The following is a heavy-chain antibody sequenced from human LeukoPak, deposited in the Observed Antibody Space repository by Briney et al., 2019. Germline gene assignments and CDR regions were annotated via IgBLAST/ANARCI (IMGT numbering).Heavy chain of an antibody. CDR2: INPNSGGT. D-gene: IGHD4-17*01. Sequence: ASVKVSCKASGYTFTGYYMHWVRQAPGQGLEWMGWINPNSGGTNYAQKFQGRVTMTRDTSISTAYMELSRLRSDDTAVYYCASTATVAPYYFDYWGQGTLVTVSS. CDR3: ASTATVAPYYFDY. V-gene: IGHV1-2*02. CDR1: GYTFTGYY. J-gene: IGHJ4*02.